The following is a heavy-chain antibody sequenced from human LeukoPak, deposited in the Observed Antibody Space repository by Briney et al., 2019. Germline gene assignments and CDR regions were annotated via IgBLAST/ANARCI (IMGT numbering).Heavy chain of an antibody. V-gene: IGHV1-2*06. Sequence: ASVKVSCKASGYTFTGYYMHWVRQAPGQGLEWMGRINPNSGGTNYAQKFQGGVTMTRDTSISTAYMELSRLRSDDTAVYYCARGSRFINWNYPRFDYWGQGTLVTVSS. CDR2: INPNSGGT. CDR3: ARGSRFINWNYPRFDY. J-gene: IGHJ4*02. CDR1: GYTFTGYY. D-gene: IGHD1-7*01.